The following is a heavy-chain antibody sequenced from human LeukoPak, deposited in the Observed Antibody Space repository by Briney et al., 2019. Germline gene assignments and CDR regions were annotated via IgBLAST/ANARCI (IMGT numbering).Heavy chain of an antibody. J-gene: IGHJ4*02. Sequence: GGSLRLSCAASGFTFSSYWMHWVRQAPGKGLVWVSRINSDGSSTSYADSVKGRFTISRDNAKNTLYLQMDSLRAEDTAMYYCARGTGSYYSPGYWGQGTLVTVSS. D-gene: IGHD1-26*01. V-gene: IGHV3-74*01. CDR2: INSDGSST. CDR1: GFTFSSYW. CDR3: ARGTGSYYSPGY.